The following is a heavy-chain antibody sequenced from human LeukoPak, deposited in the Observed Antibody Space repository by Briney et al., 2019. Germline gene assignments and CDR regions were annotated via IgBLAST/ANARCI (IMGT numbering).Heavy chain of an antibody. V-gene: IGHV4-59*01. CDR1: GGSISSYY. Sequence: PSETLSLTCTVSGGSISSYYWSWIRQPPGKGLEWIGYIYYSGSTNYNPSLKSRVTISVDTSKNQFSLKLSSVTAADTAVYYCARVLRFLERSDAFAIWGQGTMVTVSS. D-gene: IGHD3-3*01. J-gene: IGHJ3*02. CDR3: ARVLRFLERSDAFAI. CDR2: IYYSGST.